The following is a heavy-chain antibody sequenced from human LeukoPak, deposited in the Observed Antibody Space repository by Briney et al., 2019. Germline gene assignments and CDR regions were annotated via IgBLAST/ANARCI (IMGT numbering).Heavy chain of an antibody. V-gene: IGHV1-2*02. CDR1: GYTFTGYY. CDR2: INPNSGGT. Sequence: ASVKVSCKASGYTFTGYYMHWVRQAPGQGLEWMGWINPNSGGTNYAQKFQGRVTMTRDTSISTAYMELSRLRSDDTAVYYCARSHRDVLEWLLQYYYYGMDVWGQGTTVTVSS. CDR3: ARSHRDVLEWLLQYYYYGMDV. D-gene: IGHD3-3*01. J-gene: IGHJ6*02.